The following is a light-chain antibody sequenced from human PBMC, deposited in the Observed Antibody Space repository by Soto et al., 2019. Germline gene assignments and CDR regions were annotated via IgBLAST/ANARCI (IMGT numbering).Light chain of an antibody. Sequence: DIVMTQSPDSLAVSLGERATINCKSSQNVLYSSNSKNYLAWYQHKPGQPPKLLIHWASTRESGVPDRFSGSGSGTDFTLTISSLQAEDVAVYICQQYYSTPWTFGQGTKMEIK. V-gene: IGKV4-1*01. CDR1: QNVLYSSNSKNY. J-gene: IGKJ1*01. CDR2: WAS. CDR3: QQYYSTPWT.